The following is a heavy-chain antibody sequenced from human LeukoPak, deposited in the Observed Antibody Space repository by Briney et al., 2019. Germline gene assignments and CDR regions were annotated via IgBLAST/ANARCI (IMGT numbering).Heavy chain of an antibody. CDR3: ARKKMAAAGKGAFDY. CDR1: GFTFNIYS. Sequence: GGSLRLSCAASGFTFNIYSMYWVRQAPGKELEWVASMSSDASSEYYADSVKGRFTISRDNSKNMLYLQINSLRAEDTAVYHCARKKMAAAGKGAFDYWGQGTLVTVSS. V-gene: IGHV3-30*04. J-gene: IGHJ4*02. CDR2: MSSDASSE. D-gene: IGHD6-13*01.